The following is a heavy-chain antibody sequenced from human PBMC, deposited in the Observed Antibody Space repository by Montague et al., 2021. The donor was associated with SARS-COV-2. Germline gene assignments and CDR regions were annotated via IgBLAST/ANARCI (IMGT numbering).Heavy chain of an antibody. CDR1: GGSISSGGYY. Sequence: TLSLTCTVSGGSISSGGYYWSWIRQHPGKGLEWIGYIYYSGSTYYNPSLKSRVTISVDTSKNQFSLKLSSVTPEDTAIYYCTSGGEGNYNVMDVWGQGTTVTVSS. J-gene: IGHJ6*02. D-gene: IGHD3-10*01. CDR2: IYYSGST. CDR3: TSGGEGNYNVMDV. V-gene: IGHV4-31*03.